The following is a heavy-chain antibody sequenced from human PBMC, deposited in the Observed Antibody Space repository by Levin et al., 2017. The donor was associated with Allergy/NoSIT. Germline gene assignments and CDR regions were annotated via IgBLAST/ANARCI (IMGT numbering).Heavy chain of an antibody. J-gene: IGHJ3*02. V-gene: IGHV3-33*01. CDR1: GFTFSNYG. D-gene: IGHD2-15*01. CDR3: ARTRGIGYCSGGSCYDAFDM. Sequence: GGSLRLSCAASGFTFSNYGMHWARQAPGKGLEWVAVIWYDGSYKYYADSVRGRFTISRDNSKNTLYLQMNSLRAEDTAVYYCARTRGIGYCSGGSCYDAFDMWGQGTMVTVSS. CDR2: IWYDGSYK.